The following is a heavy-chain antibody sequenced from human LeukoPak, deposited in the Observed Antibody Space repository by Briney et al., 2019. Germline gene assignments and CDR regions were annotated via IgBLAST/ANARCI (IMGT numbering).Heavy chain of an antibody. J-gene: IGHJ3*02. Sequence: PSETLSLTCTVSGGSISSYYWSWIRQPPGKGLEWIGYIYYSGSTNYNPSLKSRVTISVDTSKNQFSLKLSPVTAADTAVYYCARYSGSYYVDAFDIWGQGTMVTVSS. CDR1: GGSISSYY. V-gene: IGHV4-59*01. CDR3: ARYSGSYYVDAFDI. CDR2: IYYSGST. D-gene: IGHD1-26*01.